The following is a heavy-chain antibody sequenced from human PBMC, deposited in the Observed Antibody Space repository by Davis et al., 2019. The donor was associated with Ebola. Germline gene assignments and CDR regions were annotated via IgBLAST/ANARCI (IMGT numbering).Heavy chain of an antibody. V-gene: IGHV3-53*01. CDR1: GFTVSSNY. J-gene: IGHJ4*02. CDR3: AREGPVFR. Sequence: GESLKISCAASGFTVSSNYMSWVRQAPGKGLEWVSVIYSGGSTYYADSVKGRFTISRDNSKNTLYLQMNSLRAEDTAVYYCAREGPVFRWGQGTLVTVSS. CDR2: IYSGGST.